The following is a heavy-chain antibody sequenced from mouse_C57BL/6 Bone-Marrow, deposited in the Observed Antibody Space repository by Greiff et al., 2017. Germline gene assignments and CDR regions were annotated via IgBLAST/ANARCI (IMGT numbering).Heavy chain of an antibody. CDR1: EYEFPSHD. Sequence: EVKLMESGGGLVQPGESLKLSCESNEYEFPSHDMSWVRKTPGKRLELVAAINSDGGSYNYYPDNVKGRFTISRDNAKNNLYLQMCHMKAEDTAMDYCSRLTTPVLDVWGTGATVTVSS. CDR3: SRLTTPVLDV. V-gene: IGHV5-2*03. J-gene: IGHJ1*03. CDR2: INSDGGSYN. D-gene: IGHD1-1*01.